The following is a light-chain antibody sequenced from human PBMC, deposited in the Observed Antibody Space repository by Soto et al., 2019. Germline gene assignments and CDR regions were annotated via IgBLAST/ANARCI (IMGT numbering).Light chain of an antibody. Sequence: QSALTQPPSASGSPGQAVTISCTGTSSDIGGYDFVSWYQVRPGEAPQLMIYQVSNRPSGVSNRFSGSKSGNTASLTISGLQAEDEADYYCSSYTSSNTFYVFGTGTKVTVL. V-gene: IGLV2-14*01. CDR2: QVS. CDR3: SSYTSSNTFYV. J-gene: IGLJ1*01. CDR1: SSDIGGYDF.